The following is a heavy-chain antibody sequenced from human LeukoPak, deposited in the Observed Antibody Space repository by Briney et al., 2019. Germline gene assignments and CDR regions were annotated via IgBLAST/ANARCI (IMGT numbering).Heavy chain of an antibody. J-gene: IGHJ4*02. CDR2: IRYDGSNK. CDR1: GFTFSTNG. D-gene: IGHD3-22*01. Sequence: GGSLRLSRVASGFTFSTNGMHWVRQAPGKGLEWVALIRYDGSNKDYADSVKGRFIVSRDNSKNTLYMQMNSLRVEDTAVYYCVGVVVITPYWGQGTLATVSS. V-gene: IGHV3-30*02. CDR3: VGVVVITPY.